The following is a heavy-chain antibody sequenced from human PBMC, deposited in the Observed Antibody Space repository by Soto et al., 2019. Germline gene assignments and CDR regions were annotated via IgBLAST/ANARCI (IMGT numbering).Heavy chain of an antibody. D-gene: IGHD1-26*01. V-gene: IGHV5-51*01. J-gene: IGHJ4*02. CDR2: IYPGDSDT. CDR1: GYSFTSYW. CDR3: ARPPYSASYYYFDQ. Sequence: PGESLKISCKASGYSFTSYWIGWVRQMPGKGLEWMGIIYPGDSDTIYGPSFQGQVTISADKSISTAYLQWNSLKASDTAMCYCARPPYSASYYYFDQWGQGTPVTVSS.